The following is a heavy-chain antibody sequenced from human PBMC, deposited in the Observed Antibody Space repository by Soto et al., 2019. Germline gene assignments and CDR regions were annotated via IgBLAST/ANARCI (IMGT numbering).Heavy chain of an antibody. CDR3: ARVPAATVGCFDY. J-gene: IGHJ4*02. Sequence: EVQLVESGGGLVQPGGSLRLSCAASGFTFSGYWMHWVRQAPGKGLVWVSRINSDGSGTSYADSVKGRFTISRDNTKSTLSLQMNSLRVEDTAVYYCARVPAATVGCFDYWGQGTLVTVSS. V-gene: IGHV3-74*01. CDR1: GFTFSGYW. CDR2: INSDGSGT. D-gene: IGHD2-2*01.